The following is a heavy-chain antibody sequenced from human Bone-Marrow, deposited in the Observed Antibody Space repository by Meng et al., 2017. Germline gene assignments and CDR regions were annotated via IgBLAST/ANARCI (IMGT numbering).Heavy chain of an antibody. Sequence: GESLKISCAASGFTFSTYWMYWVRQTPGKGLVWLSRINGDGSSITYADFVKGRFTISRDNAKKTLYLQVDSLGVEDTAVYYCVRQGFDSWGQGTLVTVSS. CDR1: GFTFSTYW. CDR2: INGDGSSI. CDR3: VRQGFDS. V-gene: IGHV3-74*03. J-gene: IGHJ4*02.